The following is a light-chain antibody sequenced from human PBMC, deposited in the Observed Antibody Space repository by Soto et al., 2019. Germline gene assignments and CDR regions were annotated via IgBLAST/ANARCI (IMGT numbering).Light chain of an antibody. Sequence: QSVLIQPPSASGTPGQRVTISCSGTSSNIGNNNVNWYQQLPGTAPKLLIYNTDQRPSGVPDRFSGSKSGTSASLGISGLLSEDEADYYCAAWDDTLRGVFGGGTQLTVL. V-gene: IGLV1-44*01. J-gene: IGLJ2*01. CDR2: NTD. CDR3: AAWDDTLRGV. CDR1: SSNIGNNN.